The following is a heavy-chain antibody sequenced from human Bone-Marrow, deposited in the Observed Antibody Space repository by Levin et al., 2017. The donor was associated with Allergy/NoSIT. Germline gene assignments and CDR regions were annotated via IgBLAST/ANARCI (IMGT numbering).Heavy chain of an antibody. V-gene: IGHV3-48*03. J-gene: IGHJ6*02. Sequence: GGSLRLSCAASGFTLSIYELHWVRQAPGKGLEWLCFISDSGTTVEYAGSVKGRFTISRDAAKNSLFLQMSSLRVEDTGVYYGARGQVAPELHFYYGSDLWGQGTTVTVSS. CDR1: GFTLSIYE. D-gene: IGHD5-24*01. CDR2: ISDSGTTV. CDR3: ARGQVAPELHFYYGSDL.